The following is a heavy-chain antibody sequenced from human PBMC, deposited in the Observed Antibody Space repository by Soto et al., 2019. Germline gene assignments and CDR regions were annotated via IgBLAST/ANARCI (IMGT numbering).Heavy chain of an antibody. Sequence: GGSLRLSCAASEFTFKNYVMSWVRQAPGKGLEWVSAITFNGATTYYADSVKGRFAISRDNSKATLYLQMNSLRAEDTAVYYCAKKDPWFDSWGQGTLVTVSS. V-gene: IGHV3-23*01. CDR1: EFTFKNYV. CDR2: ITFNGATT. CDR3: AKKDPWFDS. J-gene: IGHJ5*01.